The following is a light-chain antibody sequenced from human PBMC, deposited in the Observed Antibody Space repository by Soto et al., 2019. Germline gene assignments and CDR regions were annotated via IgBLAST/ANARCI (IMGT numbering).Light chain of an antibody. CDR2: KAS. CDR3: QQYNSDLWT. V-gene: IGKV1-5*03. Sequence: DIQMTQSPSTLSASVGDRVTITCRASQSISSWLAWYQQKPGKAPKLLIYKASSLESGVPSRFSGSGSGTEFTLTISSMQPDHFATYYCQQYNSDLWTFGQGTK. J-gene: IGKJ1*01. CDR1: QSISSW.